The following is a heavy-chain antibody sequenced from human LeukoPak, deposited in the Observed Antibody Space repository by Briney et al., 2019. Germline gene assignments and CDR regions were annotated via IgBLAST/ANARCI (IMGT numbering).Heavy chain of an antibody. Sequence: GASVKVSCKASGYIFTSYNMYWVRQAPGQGLEWMGIINSSGGSTNYAQKFQGRVTMTRDTSTSTVYMELSSLRSEDTAVYYCARGSGTAMGYYYYYYYMDVWGKGTTVTVSS. V-gene: IGHV1-46*01. J-gene: IGHJ6*03. CDR3: ARGSGTAMGYYYYYYYMDV. CDR2: INSSGGST. CDR1: GYIFTSYN. D-gene: IGHD5-18*01.